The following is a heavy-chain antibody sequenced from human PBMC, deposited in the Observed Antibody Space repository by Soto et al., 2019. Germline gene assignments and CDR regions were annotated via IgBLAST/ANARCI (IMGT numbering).Heavy chain of an antibody. CDR1: GGSFSGYY. J-gene: IGHJ5*02. Sequence: SETLSLTCAVSGGSFSGYYWSWIRQPPGKGLEWIGEINHSGSTNYNPSLKSRVTISVDTSKNQFSLKLSSVTAADTVVYYCARGPGRTSIAARNWFDPWGQGTLVTVSS. D-gene: IGHD6-6*01. CDR2: INHSGST. CDR3: ARGPGRTSIAARNWFDP. V-gene: IGHV4-34*01.